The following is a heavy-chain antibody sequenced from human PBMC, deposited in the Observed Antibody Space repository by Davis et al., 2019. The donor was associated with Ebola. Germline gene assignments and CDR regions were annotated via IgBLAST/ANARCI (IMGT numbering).Heavy chain of an antibody. CDR2: MNPNSGVT. J-gene: IGHJ3*02. CDR1: GYIFTAHY. D-gene: IGHD2/OR15-2a*01. V-gene: IGHV1-2*02. Sequence: ASVKVSCKSSGYIFTAHYIHWVRQAPGQGLAWMGWMNPNSGVTKSAQKFQGRVTMTRDPSNSTVYMELSSLRSDDTAIYYCARDTMGIVIYRVLDIWGQGTTVTVSS. CDR3: ARDTMGIVIYRVLDI.